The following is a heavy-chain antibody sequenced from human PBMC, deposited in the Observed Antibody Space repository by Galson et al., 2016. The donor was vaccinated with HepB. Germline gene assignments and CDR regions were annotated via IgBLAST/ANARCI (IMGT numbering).Heavy chain of an antibody. J-gene: IGHJ6*02. CDR3: ATYPSYGDYGGYYYGMDV. CDR1: GYSFTRYG. D-gene: IGHD4-17*01. V-gene: IGHV1-18*01. Sequence: VKVSCKASGYSFTRYGITWVRQAPGQGLEWLGWISPYNGNANYAQKFQGRVTMTRDTSTSTAYMELRSLRYDDTAVYYCATYPSYGDYGGYYYGMDVWGQGTPVTVSS. CDR2: ISPYNGNA.